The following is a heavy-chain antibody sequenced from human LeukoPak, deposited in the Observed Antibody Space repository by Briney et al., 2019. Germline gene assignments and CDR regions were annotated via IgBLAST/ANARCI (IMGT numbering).Heavy chain of an antibody. Sequence: GGSLRLSCAASGFTFSSYSMNWVRQAPGKGLEWVSYISSSSSTIYYADSVKGRFTISRDNAKNSVFLQMNSLRAEDTAVYYCARFASWDRYYMDVWGKGTTVSVSS. V-gene: IGHV3-48*04. CDR3: ARFASWDRYYMDV. CDR2: ISSSSSTI. J-gene: IGHJ6*03. D-gene: IGHD1-26*01. CDR1: GFTFSSYS.